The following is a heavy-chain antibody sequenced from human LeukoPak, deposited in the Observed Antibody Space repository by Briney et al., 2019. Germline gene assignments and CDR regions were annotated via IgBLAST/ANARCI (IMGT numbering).Heavy chain of an antibody. D-gene: IGHD6-19*01. Sequence: GGSLRLSLAASGFTYSSYSMNWVRQAPSKGLEWVSSISSSSSYIYYADSVKGRFTISRDNAKNSLYLQMNSLRAEDTAVYYCAREPSSGWSQGDFDYWGQGTLVSVSS. J-gene: IGHJ4*02. CDR2: ISSSSSYI. CDR3: AREPSSGWSQGDFDY. CDR1: GFTYSSYS. V-gene: IGHV3-21*01.